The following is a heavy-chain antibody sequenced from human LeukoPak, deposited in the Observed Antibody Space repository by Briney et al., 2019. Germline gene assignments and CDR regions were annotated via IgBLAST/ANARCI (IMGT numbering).Heavy chain of an antibody. V-gene: IGHV4-34*01. CDR2: IYYSGST. Sequence: SKTLSLTCAVYGGSFSGYYWSWSRQPPGKGLEWIGSIYYSGSTYYNPSLKSRVTISVDTSKNQFSLKLSSVTAADTAVYYCARPEDYDSSGYLDAFDIWGQGTMVTVSS. J-gene: IGHJ3*02. D-gene: IGHD3-22*01. CDR3: ARPEDYDSSGYLDAFDI. CDR1: GGSFSGYY.